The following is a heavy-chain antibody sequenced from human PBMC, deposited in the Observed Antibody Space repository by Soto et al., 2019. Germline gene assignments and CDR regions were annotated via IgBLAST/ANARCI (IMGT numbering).Heavy chain of an antibody. CDR1: SGSISSSNW. CDR2: IYHSGST. J-gene: IGHJ6*03. V-gene: IGHV4-4*02. CDR3: ARGVIGELSPLYYYYYMDV. D-gene: IGHD3-10*01. Sequence: QVQLQESGPGLVKPSGTLSLTYAVSSGSISSSNWWSWVRQPPGKGLEWIGEIYHSGSTNYNPSLKSRVTISVDKSKNQFSLKLSSVTAADTAVYYCARGVIGELSPLYYYYYMDVWGKGTTVTVSS.